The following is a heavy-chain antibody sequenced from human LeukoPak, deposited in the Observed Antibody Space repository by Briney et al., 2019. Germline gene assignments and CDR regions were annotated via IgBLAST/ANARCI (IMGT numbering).Heavy chain of an antibody. CDR2: ISGSGGST. V-gene: IGHV3-23*01. CDR3: AKDGDSSGYYYITYYFDY. J-gene: IGHJ4*02. CDR1: GSTFSSYA. D-gene: IGHD3-22*01. Sequence: GGSLRLSCAASGSTFSSYAMSWVRQAPGKGLEWVSAISGSGGSTYYADSVKGRFTISRDNSKNTLYLQMNSLRAEDTAVYYCAKDGDSSGYYYITYYFDYWGQGTLVTVSS.